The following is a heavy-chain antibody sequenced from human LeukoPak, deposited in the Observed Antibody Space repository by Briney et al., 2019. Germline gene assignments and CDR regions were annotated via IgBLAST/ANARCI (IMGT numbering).Heavy chain of an antibody. J-gene: IGHJ6*02. Sequence: GGSLRLSCAASGFTFDDYSMHWVRQAPGKGLEWVSGISWDSGSIGYAESVKGRFTISRDNAKNSLYLQMNSLRAEDTALYYCAKDATRWNYYYYGMDVWGQGTTVTVSS. CDR2: ISWDSGSI. D-gene: IGHD1-1*01. CDR3: AKDATRWNYYYYGMDV. CDR1: GFTFDDYS. V-gene: IGHV3-9*01.